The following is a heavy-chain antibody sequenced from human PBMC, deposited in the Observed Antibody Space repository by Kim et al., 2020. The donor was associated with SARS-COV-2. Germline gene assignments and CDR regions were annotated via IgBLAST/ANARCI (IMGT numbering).Heavy chain of an antibody. V-gene: IGHV1-3*01. J-gene: IGHJ5*02. CDR3: ARDWEAASGTWWFDP. D-gene: IGHD1-1*01. Sequence: QKFQGRGTMTRDTSASTAYMELSSLRSEDTAVYYCARDWEAASGTWWFDPWGQGTLVTVSS.